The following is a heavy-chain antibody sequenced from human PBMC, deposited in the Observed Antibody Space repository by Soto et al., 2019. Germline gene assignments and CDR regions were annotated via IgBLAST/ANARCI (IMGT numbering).Heavy chain of an antibody. CDR2: IYYSGST. CDR3: ASTIAAADHVWFDP. D-gene: IGHD6-13*01. J-gene: IGHJ5*02. Sequence: SETLSLTCTVSGCSISSYYWSWIRQPPGKGLEWIGYIYYSGSTYYNPSLKSRVTISVDTSKNQFSLKLSSVTAADTAVYYCASTIAAADHVWFDPWGQGTLVTVSS. CDR1: GCSISSYY. V-gene: IGHV4-59*06.